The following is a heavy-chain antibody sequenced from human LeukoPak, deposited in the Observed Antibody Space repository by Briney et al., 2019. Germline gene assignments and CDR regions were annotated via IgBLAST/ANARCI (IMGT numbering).Heavy chain of an antibody. J-gene: IGHJ4*02. CDR2: ISGSGGST. V-gene: IGHV3-23*01. Sequence: PGGSLRLSCAASGFTFSSYAMSWVRQAPGKGLEWVSAISGSGGSTYSADSVKGRFTISRDNSKNTLYLQTNSLRAEDTAVYYRAKRGYYYDSSGYYYFDYWGQGTLVTVSS. CDR3: AKRGYYYDSSGYYYFDY. CDR1: GFTFSSYA. D-gene: IGHD3-22*01.